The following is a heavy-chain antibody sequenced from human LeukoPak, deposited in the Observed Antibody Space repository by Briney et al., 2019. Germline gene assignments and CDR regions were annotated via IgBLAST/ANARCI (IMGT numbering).Heavy chain of an antibody. CDR3: ASIDFGPFDY. Sequence: SVKVSCKASGYTFNNYAINWVRQAPGQGLEWMGGIIPIFGTANYAQKFQGRVTITADESTSTAYMELSSLRSEDTAVYYCASIDFGPFDYWGQGTLVTVSS. CDR1: GYTFNNYA. V-gene: IGHV1-69*13. J-gene: IGHJ4*02. CDR2: IIPIFGTA. D-gene: IGHD3-3*01.